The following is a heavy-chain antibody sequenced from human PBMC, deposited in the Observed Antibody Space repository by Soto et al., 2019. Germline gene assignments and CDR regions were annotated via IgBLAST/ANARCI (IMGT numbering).Heavy chain of an antibody. V-gene: IGHV3-53*01. J-gene: IGHJ3*02. CDR1: WFTVSSNY. D-gene: IGHD4-17*01. CDR2: IYSGGST. CDR3: ARDGVYGDFPDAFDI. Sequence: GGSLRLSCAASWFTVSSNYMSWVRQAPGKGLEWVSVIYSGGSTYYADSVKGRFTISRDNSKNTLYLQMNSLRAEDTAVYYCARDGVYGDFPDAFDIWGQGTMVTVSS.